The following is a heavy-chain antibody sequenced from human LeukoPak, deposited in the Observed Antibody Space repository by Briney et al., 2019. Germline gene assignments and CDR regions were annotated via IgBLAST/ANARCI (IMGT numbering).Heavy chain of an antibody. J-gene: IGHJ3*02. V-gene: IGHV4-34*01. CDR1: GGSFSGYY. Sequence: PSETLSLTCSVYGGSFSGYYWSWIRQPPGKVLWLIVEISDSSSTNYNPSLKSRVTLSVDKSNNQYSLKLTSLTAADTAVYYCARGYLGYCDDGGCLGGAFDIWGQGTMVTVSS. CDR2: ISDSSST. D-gene: IGHD2-15*01. CDR3: ARGYLGYCDDGGCLGGAFDI.